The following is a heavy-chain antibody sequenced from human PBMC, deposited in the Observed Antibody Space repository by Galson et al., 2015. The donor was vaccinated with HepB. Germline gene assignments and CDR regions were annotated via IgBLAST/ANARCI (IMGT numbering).Heavy chain of an antibody. J-gene: IGHJ4*02. CDR3: ARSDFWTGSYQDY. CDR1: GFTFSTYW. CDR2: IKQDGSEK. V-gene: IGHV3-7*01. D-gene: IGHD3/OR15-3a*01. Sequence: SLRLSCAASGFTFSTYWMSWVRQAPGKGLEWVAKIKQDGSEKYFVDSVKGRFTISRDNAKNSLYLHMSSLRAEDTGVYYWARSDFWTGSYQDYWGQGTLVTRSS.